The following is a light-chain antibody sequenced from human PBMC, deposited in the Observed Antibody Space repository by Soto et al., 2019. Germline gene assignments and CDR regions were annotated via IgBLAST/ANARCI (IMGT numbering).Light chain of an antibody. Sequence: QSVLTQPASVSGSPGQSITISCTGTSSDIGTYDLVSWYQQEPGKAPTVIIYEVSKRPSGVSNRFSGSKSGNTASLTISGLQPEDEGDYYSLSYEDNPATVVFGGGTKLAV. V-gene: IGLV2-23*02. J-gene: IGLJ2*01. CDR1: SSDIGTYDL. CDR3: LSYEDNPATVV. CDR2: EVS.